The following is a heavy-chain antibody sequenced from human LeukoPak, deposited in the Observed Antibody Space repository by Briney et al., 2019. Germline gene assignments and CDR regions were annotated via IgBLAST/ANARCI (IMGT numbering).Heavy chain of an antibody. D-gene: IGHD3-22*01. CDR2: ISSGSSYL. CDR3: AKGSYYDSSGSFYFDY. J-gene: IGHJ4*02. Sequence: GGSLRLSCAASGFTLSSYSMNWVRQAPGKGLEWVSSISSGSSYLSYADSLKGRFTISRDNAKNSLYLQMNSLRAEDTAVYYCAKGSYYDSSGSFYFDYWGQGTLVTVSS. CDR1: GFTLSSYS. V-gene: IGHV3-21*01.